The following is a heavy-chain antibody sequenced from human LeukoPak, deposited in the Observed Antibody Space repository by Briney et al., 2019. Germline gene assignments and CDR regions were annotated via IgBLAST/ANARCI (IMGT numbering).Heavy chain of an antibody. CDR2: IYPGDSDT. CDR3: ARLGSSSAAEYFDY. V-gene: IGHV5-51*01. J-gene: IGHJ4*02. Sequence: GESLQISCKGSGSRFTSYWIGWVRQMPGKGLEGMGIIYPGDSDTRYSPSFQGQVTISADKSISTAYLQWSSLKASDTAMYYCARLGSSSAAEYFDYWGQGTLVTVSS. CDR1: GSRFTSYW. D-gene: IGHD6-19*01.